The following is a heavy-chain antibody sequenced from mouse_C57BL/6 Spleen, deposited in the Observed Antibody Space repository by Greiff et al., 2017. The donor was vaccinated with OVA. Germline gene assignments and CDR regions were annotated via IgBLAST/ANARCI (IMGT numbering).Heavy chain of an antibody. CDR3: ARSYDGYYPLFAY. CDR2: ISSGSSTI. Sequence: EVKLMESGGGLVKPGGSLTLSCAASGFTFSDYGMHWVRQAPEKGLEWVAYISSGSSTIYYADTVKGRFTISRDNAKNTLFLQMTSLRSEDMAMYYCARSYDGYYPLFAYWGQGTLVTVSA. CDR1: GFTFSDYG. D-gene: IGHD2-3*01. V-gene: IGHV5-17*01. J-gene: IGHJ3*01.